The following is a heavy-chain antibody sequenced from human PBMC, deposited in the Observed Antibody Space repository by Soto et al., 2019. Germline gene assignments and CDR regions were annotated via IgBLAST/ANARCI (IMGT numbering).Heavy chain of an antibody. Sequence: SVKVSCKASGFSFAYSAVQWVRQTRGQRLEWIGWIVVGSGHTNYTQKFQERVSITRDMSTSTACMELSSLRSDDTAVYFCAADTPSGDMDVWGQGTTVTVSS. CDR2: IVVGSGHT. V-gene: IGHV1-58*01. D-gene: IGHD3-10*01. CDR1: GFSFAYSA. J-gene: IGHJ6*02. CDR3: AADTPSGDMDV.